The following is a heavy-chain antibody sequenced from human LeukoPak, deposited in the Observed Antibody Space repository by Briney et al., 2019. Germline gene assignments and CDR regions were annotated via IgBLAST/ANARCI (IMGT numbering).Heavy chain of an antibody. CDR2: INHSGAT. D-gene: IGHD3-22*01. CDR1: GGSFSDYY. J-gene: IGHJ4*02. CDR3: ARFYDSSGYYYVRYFDY. V-gene: IGHV4-34*01. Sequence: SETLSLTCAVYGGSFSDYYWTWIRQSPGKGLEWLGEINHSGATHYNPSLKSRVTISVDTSKNQFSLKLSSVTAADTAVYYCARFYDSSGYYYVRYFDYWGQGTLVTVSS.